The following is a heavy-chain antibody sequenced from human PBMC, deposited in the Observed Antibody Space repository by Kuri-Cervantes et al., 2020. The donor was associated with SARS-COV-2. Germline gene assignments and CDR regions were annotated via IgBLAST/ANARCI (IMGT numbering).Heavy chain of an antibody. V-gene: IGHV3-21*01. CDR3: VRALGAAEADF. CDR1: GFTFSSYS. Sequence: GESLKISCAASGFTFSSYSMNWVRQAPGKGLEWVSSISSSSSYIYYADSVKGRFTISRDNAKNSLYLQMNSLRGEDTALYYCVRALGAAEADFWGRGTLVTVSS. J-gene: IGHJ4*02. CDR2: ISSSSSYI. D-gene: IGHD1-26*01.